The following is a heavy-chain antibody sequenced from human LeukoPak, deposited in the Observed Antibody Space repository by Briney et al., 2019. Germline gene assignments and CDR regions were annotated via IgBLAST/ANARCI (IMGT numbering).Heavy chain of an antibody. CDR1: GGSISSSTYF. CDR2: IYYTGST. Sequence: SETLSLTCTVSGGSISSSTYFWGWIRQPPGKGLEWIGTIYYTGSTYYNPSLKSRVTISVDTSKNQFSLKVRSVTAADTAVYYCARGPQGVTRPEYWGQGTLVNVSS. CDR3: ARGPQGVTRPEY. J-gene: IGHJ4*02. V-gene: IGHV4-39*01. D-gene: IGHD4-17*01.